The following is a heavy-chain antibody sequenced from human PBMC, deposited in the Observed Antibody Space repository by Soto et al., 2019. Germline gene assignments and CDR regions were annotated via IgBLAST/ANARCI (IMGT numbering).Heavy chain of an antibody. D-gene: IGHD3-16*01. CDR3: AKDFGGLYNWFDP. J-gene: IGHJ5*02. Sequence: ASVKVSCKAGGYTFSDYYIQWVRQAAGQGLEWLGRMNPNNGKTDYAQKFQGRLTMTRDTSISTVYMEPSSLTSEDTAVYYCAKDFGGLYNWFDPWGQGTLVTVSS. CDR2: MNPNNGKT. CDR1: GYTFSDYY. V-gene: IGHV1-8*02.